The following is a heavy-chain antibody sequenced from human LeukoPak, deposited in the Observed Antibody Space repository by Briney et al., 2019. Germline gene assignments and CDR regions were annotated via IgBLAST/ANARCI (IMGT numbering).Heavy chain of an antibody. Sequence: ASVKVSCKASGYTFSGYYMQWLRQAPGQGLEWMGWINPKSGGTNYAQKFQGRVTMTRGTSISTAYMELSRLTSDDTAVYYCAPSSSDYFDYWGQGTLVTVSS. CDR2: INPKSGGT. J-gene: IGHJ4*02. V-gene: IGHV1-2*02. CDR3: APSSSDYFDY. CDR1: GYTFSGYY. D-gene: IGHD6-13*01.